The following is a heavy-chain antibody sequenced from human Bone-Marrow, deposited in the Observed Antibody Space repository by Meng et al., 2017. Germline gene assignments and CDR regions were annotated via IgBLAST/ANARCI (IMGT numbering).Heavy chain of an antibody. CDR2: INPNSGGT. CDR1: GYTFTGYY. V-gene: IGHV1-2*02. Sequence: ASVKVSCKASGYTFTGYYMHWVRQAPGQGLEGMGWINPNSGGTNYAQKFQGRVTMTRDTSISTAYMELSRLRSDDTAVYYCARVARVVAAAGTGGWFDPWGQGTLVTVSS. D-gene: IGHD6-13*01. J-gene: IGHJ5*02. CDR3: ARVARVVAAAGTGGWFDP.